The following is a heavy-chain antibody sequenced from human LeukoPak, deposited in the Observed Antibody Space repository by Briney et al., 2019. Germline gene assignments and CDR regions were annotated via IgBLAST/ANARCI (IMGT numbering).Heavy chain of an antibody. V-gene: IGHV3-23*01. CDR3: AKVPWWELFPIRFDY. CDR2: ISGSGGST. D-gene: IGHD1-26*01. Sequence: PGGSLRLSCAASGFTFSSYAMSWVRQAPGKGLEWVSAISGSGGSTYYADSVKGRFTISRDNSKNTLYLQMNSLRAEDTAVYYCAKVPWWELFPIRFDYWGQGTLVTVSS. J-gene: IGHJ4*02. CDR1: GFTFSSYA.